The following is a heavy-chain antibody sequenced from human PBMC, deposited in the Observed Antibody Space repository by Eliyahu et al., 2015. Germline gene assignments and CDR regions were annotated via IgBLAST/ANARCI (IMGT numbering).Heavy chain of an antibody. Sequence: FDDYAMHWVRQAPGKGLEXVSGISWNXGSIGYADSVKGRFTISRDNAKNSLYLQMNSLRAEDTALYYCAKGLRFGELLPNDAFDIWGQGTMVTVSS. CDR3: AKGLRFGELLPNDAFDI. CDR1: FDDYA. V-gene: IGHV3-9*01. D-gene: IGHD3-10*01. CDR2: ISWNXGSI. J-gene: IGHJ3*02.